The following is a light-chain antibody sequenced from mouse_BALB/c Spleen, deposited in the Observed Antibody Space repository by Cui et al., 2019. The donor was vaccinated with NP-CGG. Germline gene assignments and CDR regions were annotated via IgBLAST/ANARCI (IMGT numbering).Light chain of an antibody. J-gene: IGLJ1*01. CDR2: GTN. CDR3: ALWYSNHWV. V-gene: IGLV1*01. Sequence: QAVVTQESALPTFPDENVTLTCRSSTGAVTTSNDDNWVQEKPDHLFTGLIGGTNNRVPGVPARFSGSLIGDKAALTITGAQTEDEAIYFCALWYSNHWVFGGGTKLTVL. CDR1: TGAVTTSND.